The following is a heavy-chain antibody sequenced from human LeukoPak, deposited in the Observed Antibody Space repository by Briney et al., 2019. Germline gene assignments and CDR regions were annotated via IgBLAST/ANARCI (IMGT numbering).Heavy chain of an antibody. V-gene: IGHV3-21*01. CDR1: GFTFSSYW. J-gene: IGHJ6*04. CDR2: ISSSSSYI. Sequence: PGGSLRLSCAASGFTFSSYWMSWVRQAPGKGLEWVSSISSSSSYIYYADSVKGRFTISRDNAKNSLYLQMNSLRAEDTAVYYCARDGDSTPSDVWGKGTTVTVSS. CDR3: ARDGDSTPSDV. D-gene: IGHD6-13*01.